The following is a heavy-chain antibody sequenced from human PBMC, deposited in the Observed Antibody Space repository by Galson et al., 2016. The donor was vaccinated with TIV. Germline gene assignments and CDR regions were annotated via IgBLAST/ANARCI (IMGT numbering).Heavy chain of an antibody. CDR3: VREGSADYDWGRAHFDY. J-gene: IGHJ4*02. V-gene: IGHV4-59*01. Sequence: LSLTCTVSGGSMSSYYWSWIRQPPGKGLEWIGYIYYSGRTTYNPSLKSRVTISVDTSKNQFSLKLTSVTAADTAVYYCVREGSADYDWGRAHFDYWGQGTLVTVSS. CDR2: IYYSGRT. D-gene: IGHD3-16*01. CDR1: GGSMSSYY.